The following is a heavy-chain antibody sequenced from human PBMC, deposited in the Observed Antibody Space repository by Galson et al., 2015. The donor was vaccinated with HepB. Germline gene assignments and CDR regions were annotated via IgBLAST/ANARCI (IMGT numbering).Heavy chain of an antibody. CDR2: IKQDGSEK. CDR3: ARDGAYSSGWLYYFDY. V-gene: IGHV3-7*01. Sequence: SLRLSCAASGFTFSSYWMSWVRQAPGKGLEWVANIKQDGSEKYYVDSVKGRFTISRDNAKNSLYLQMNSLRAEDTAVYYCARDGAYSSGWLYYFDYWGQGTLVTVSS. D-gene: IGHD6-19*01. CDR1: GFTFSSYW. J-gene: IGHJ4*02.